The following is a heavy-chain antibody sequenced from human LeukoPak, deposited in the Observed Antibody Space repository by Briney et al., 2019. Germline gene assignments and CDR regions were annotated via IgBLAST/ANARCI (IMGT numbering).Heavy chain of an antibody. CDR1: GVTFSSYW. J-gene: IGHJ4*02. D-gene: IGHD3-16*01. CDR3: ARKGESGLYY. CDR2: INSDGSST. Sequence: GVSLRLSCAASGVTFSSYWIHWVRQAPGKGLVWVSRINSDGSSTNYADSVKGRFTISRDNAKNTLYLQMNSLRAEDTAVYYCARKGESGLYYWGQGTLVTVSS. V-gene: IGHV3-74*01.